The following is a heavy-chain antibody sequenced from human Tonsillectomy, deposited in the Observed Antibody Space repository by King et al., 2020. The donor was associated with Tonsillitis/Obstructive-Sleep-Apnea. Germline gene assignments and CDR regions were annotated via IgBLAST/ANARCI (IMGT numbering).Heavy chain of an antibody. V-gene: IGHV3-66*01. J-gene: IGHJ4*02. D-gene: IGHD6-13*01. CDR1: GFTVSSNY. Sequence: QLVQSGGGLVQPGGSLRLSCAASGFTVSSNYMSWVRQAPGKGLEWVSVVYSGGSTYYADSVKGRFTISRDNSKNTLYLQMNSLRAEDTAVYYCARDRPYSSSWYDFYYWGQGTLVTVSS. CDR2: VYSGGST. CDR3: ARDRPYSSSWYDFYY.